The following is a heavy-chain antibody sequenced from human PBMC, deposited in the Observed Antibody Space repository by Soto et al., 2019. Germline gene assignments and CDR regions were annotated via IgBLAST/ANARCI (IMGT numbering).Heavy chain of an antibody. D-gene: IGHD3-10*01. J-gene: IGHJ5*01. CDR1: GGTFSSYP. CDR2: IIPIFATA. Sequence: ASVKGSCKASGGTFSSYPISWVRQAPGKGLEWMGGIIPIFATANYAQKFQGRVTITADESTSTAYMELSSLRSEDTAVYYCEVGELPERVTWFDSWGQGTLVTVSS. CDR3: EVGELPERVTWFDS. V-gene: IGHV1-69*13.